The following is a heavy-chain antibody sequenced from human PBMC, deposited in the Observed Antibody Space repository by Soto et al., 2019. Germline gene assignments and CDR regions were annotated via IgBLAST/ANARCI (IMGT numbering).Heavy chain of an antibody. D-gene: IGHD6-6*01. CDR1: GFTFSSYS. CDR2: ISSSSSTI. CDR3: ARPEYSSSSYGMDV. V-gene: IGHV3-48*02. Sequence: PGGSLRLSCAASGFTFSSYSMNWVRQAPGKGPEWVSYISSSSSTIYYADYVKGRFTISRDNAKNSLYLQMNSLRDEDTAAYYCARPEYSSSSYGMDVWGQGTTVTVSS. J-gene: IGHJ6*02.